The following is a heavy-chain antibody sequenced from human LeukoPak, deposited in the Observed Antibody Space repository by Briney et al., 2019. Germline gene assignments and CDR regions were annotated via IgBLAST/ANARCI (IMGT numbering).Heavy chain of an antibody. D-gene: IGHD2-21*02. CDR3: ARVVVVTAIGYFDY. CDR1: GFTFSSYA. CDR2: IGGSGSTT. Sequence: PGGSLRLSCAASGFTFSSYAMSWVRQAPGKGLEWVSTIGGSGSTTYYADSVKGRFTISRDNSKDTLYLQMNSLRAEDTAVYYCARVVVVTAIGYFDYWGQGTLVTVSS. V-gene: IGHV3-23*01. J-gene: IGHJ4*02.